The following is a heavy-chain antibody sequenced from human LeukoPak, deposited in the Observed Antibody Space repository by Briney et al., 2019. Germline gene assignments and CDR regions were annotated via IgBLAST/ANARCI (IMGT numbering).Heavy chain of an antibody. D-gene: IGHD2-2*01. CDR3: ARQGYANSWHAYEFDF. CDR2: IKQDGSEK. V-gene: IGHV3-7*04. Sequence: PGGSLRLSCAASGFTFSSYWMSWVRQAPGKGLEWVANIKQDGSEKYYVDSVKGRFTISRDNAENSVYLQMNSLRAEDTAVYYCARQGYANSWHAYEFDFWGQGTQVTVSS. CDR1: GFTFSSYW. J-gene: IGHJ4*02.